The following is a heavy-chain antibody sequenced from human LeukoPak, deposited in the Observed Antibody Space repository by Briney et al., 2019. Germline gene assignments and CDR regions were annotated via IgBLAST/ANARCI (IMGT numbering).Heavy chain of an antibody. J-gene: IGHJ4*02. CDR3: VRVQVGGTFDY. CDR2: INDSGGST. Sequence: GGSLRLSCSASGFTFSNYAVHWVRQTPGKGLKSVSSINDSGGSTYNADSVKGRFTISRDNSKNTLYLQMSSLRAEDTAVYYCVRVQVGGTFDYWGQGTLVTVSS. CDR1: GFTFSNYA. V-gene: IGHV3-64D*06.